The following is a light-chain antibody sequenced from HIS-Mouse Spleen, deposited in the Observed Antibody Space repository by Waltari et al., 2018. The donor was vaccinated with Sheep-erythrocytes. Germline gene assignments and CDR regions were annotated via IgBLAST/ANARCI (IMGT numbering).Light chain of an antibody. V-gene: IGKV3-15*01. CDR3: QQYNNWPPT. CDR2: GAS. CDR1: QSVSSN. J-gene: IGKJ1*01. Sequence: EIVMPQSPATLSVSPGERATISCRASQSVSSNLAWYQQKPGQAPRLLIYGASTRATGIPARFSGSGSGTEFTLTISSLQSEDFEVYYCQQYNNWPPTFGQGTKVEIK.